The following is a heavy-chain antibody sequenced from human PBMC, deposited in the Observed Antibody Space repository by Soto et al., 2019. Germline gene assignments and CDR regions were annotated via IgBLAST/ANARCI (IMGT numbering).Heavy chain of an antibody. CDR2: INHSGST. CDR1: GGSFSGYY. J-gene: IGHJ4*02. CDR3: ARVGVPAAMVY. V-gene: IGHV4-34*01. Sequence: SETLSLTCAVYGGSFSGYYWSWIRQPPGKGLEWIGEINHSGSTNYNPSLKSRVTISVDTSKDQFSLKLSSVTAADTAVYYCARVGVPAAMVYWGQGTLVTVS. D-gene: IGHD2-2*01.